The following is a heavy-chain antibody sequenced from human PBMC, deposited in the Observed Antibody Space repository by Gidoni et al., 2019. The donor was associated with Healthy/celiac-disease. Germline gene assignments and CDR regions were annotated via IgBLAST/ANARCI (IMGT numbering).Heavy chain of an antibody. V-gene: IGHV4-39*01. D-gene: IGHD1-26*01. J-gene: IGHJ4*02. Sequence: QLQLQESGPGLVTPSETLSLTCTVSGGSISSSSYYWGWSRQPPGKGLEWIGSIYYSGSTYYNPSLKSRVTISVDTSKNQFSLKLSAVTAADTAVYYCARGAFSAIPRPPGYWGQGTLVTVSS. CDR2: IYYSGST. CDR3: ARGAFSAIPRPPGY. CDR1: GGSISSSSYY.